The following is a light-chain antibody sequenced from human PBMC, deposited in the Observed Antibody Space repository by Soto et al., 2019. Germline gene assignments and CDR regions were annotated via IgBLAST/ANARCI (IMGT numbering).Light chain of an antibody. CDR3: ISYKGKSASYV. Sequence: SVLAQPASVSGSPGQSITISCTGTSSDVGGYNYVAWYQQHPGKAPKLIIYEVTNRPPGVSYRFSASKSGNTASLTISGLQSEDEADYYCISYKGKSASYVFGTGTKVTVL. CDR2: EVT. V-gene: IGLV2-14*01. CDR1: SSDVGGYNY. J-gene: IGLJ1*01.